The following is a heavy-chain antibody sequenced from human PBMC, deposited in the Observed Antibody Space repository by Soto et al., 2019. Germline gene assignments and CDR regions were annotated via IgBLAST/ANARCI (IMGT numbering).Heavy chain of an antibody. D-gene: IGHD2-2*01. CDR1: GGSVSSGSFY. CDR2: VYYIGRT. V-gene: IGHV4-61*01. Sequence: KPSETLSLTCTVSGGSVSSGSFYWSWIRQPPGMGLEWIGFVYYIGRTNYNPSLKSRVAISVDTSKNQFSLKLSSVTAADTAVYYCARDRGIVVVPPRHYYYYGMDVWGQGTTVTVSS. CDR3: ARDRGIVVVPPRHYYYYGMDV. J-gene: IGHJ6*02.